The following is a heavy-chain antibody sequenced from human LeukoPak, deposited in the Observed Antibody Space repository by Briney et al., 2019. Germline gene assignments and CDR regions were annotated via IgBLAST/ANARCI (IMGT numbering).Heavy chain of an antibody. Sequence: ASVRVSYTTSGYTFTDYYIHWVRQAPGQGGEWMGWINPNSGGTNYAQKFQDRVTMARDTSISTAYLDLSSLTSDDTAMFYCARSLISSSWYRSDYWGQGSLVTVSS. CDR1: GYTFTDYY. J-gene: IGHJ4*02. D-gene: IGHD6-13*01. V-gene: IGHV1-2*02. CDR2: INPNSGGT. CDR3: ARSLISSSWYRSDY.